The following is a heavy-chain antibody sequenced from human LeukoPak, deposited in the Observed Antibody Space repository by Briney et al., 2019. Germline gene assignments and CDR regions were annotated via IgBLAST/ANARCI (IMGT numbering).Heavy chain of an antibody. CDR3: AKSFGYSRSLFDF. J-gene: IGHJ4*02. Sequence: PGGSLRRSCAAPGITFSSYAMSWVRQGPGKGREWGSGISGNGGGTSYADSVKGRFAISRDNSKNTLYLQMNSLRAEDTAVYCCAKSFGYSRSLFDFWGQGTLVTVSS. V-gene: IGHV3-23*01. D-gene: IGHD6-13*01. CDR2: ISGNGGGT. CDR1: GITFSSYA.